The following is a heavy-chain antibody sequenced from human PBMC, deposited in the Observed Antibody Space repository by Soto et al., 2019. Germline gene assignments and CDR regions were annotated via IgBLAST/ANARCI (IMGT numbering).Heavy chain of an antibody. CDR3: AVLCDRTSCFDS. D-gene: IGHD2-2*01. V-gene: IGHV1-18*01. J-gene: IGHJ4*02. CDR1: DYTFTKYG. CDR2: ISGDNGKT. Sequence: AASVKVSCKTSDYTFTKYGINWVRQAPGQGLEWMGWISGDNGKTKNAQRLQGRLTITTDTSTSTAYMDLRSLRSDDTAVYYCAVLCDRTSCFDSWGQGTLVTVSS.